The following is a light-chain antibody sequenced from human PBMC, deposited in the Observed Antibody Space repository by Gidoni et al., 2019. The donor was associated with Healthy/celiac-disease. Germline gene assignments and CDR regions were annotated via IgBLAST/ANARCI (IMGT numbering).Light chain of an antibody. CDR2: DAA. CDR3: QQYDNLP. Sequence: DSQMTQSPSSLSASVGDRVTITCQESQDISNYLNWYQQKPGKAPKLLIYDAANLETGVPSRFSGGGSGTDFTFTISSLQPEDIATYYCQQYDNLPFGPGTKVDIK. V-gene: IGKV1-33*01. J-gene: IGKJ3*01. CDR1: QDISNY.